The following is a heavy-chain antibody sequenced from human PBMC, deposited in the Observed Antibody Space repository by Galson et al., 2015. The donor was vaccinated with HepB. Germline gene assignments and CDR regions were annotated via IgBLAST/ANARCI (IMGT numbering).Heavy chain of an antibody. Sequence: LRLSCAASGFTFSSYGMHWVRQAPGKGLEWVAVIWYDGSNKYYADSVKGRFTISRDNSKNTLYLQMNSLRAEDTAVYYCARGNIVVVVAAINWYFDLWGRGTLVTVSS. V-gene: IGHV3-33*01. D-gene: IGHD2-15*01. CDR1: GFTFSSYG. CDR2: IWYDGSNK. J-gene: IGHJ2*01. CDR3: ARGNIVVVVAAINWYFDL.